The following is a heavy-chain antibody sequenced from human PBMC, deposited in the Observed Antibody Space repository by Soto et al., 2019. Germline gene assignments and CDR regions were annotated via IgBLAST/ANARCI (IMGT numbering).Heavy chain of an antibody. Sequence: SDTLSLTCTDSGGSISSNYWTWIRQPPGKGLEWIGYVYNSGSTNYNPSLKNRVTISEDTSKSQFSLKVNSMTAADTAVYYCARYRREAVAGYTLDNWGQGILVTVSS. CDR3: ARYRREAVAGYTLDN. V-gene: IGHV4-59*07. CDR1: GGSISSNY. CDR2: VYNSGST. D-gene: IGHD6-13*01. J-gene: IGHJ4*02.